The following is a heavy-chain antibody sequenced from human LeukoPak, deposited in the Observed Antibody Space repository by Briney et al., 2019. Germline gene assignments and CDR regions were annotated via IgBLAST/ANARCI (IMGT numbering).Heavy chain of an antibody. D-gene: IGHD4-11*01. CDR2: VYHSGSA. Sequence: SETLSLTCAVSGGSITSTTWWNWVRQPPGEGLEWIGRVYHSGSATYNTSLKSRVSISVDKSKNQFSLKLSSVTAADTAMYYCASDMTTVTTPDAFDIWGQGTMVTASS. CDR1: GGSITSTTW. V-gene: IGHV4-4*02. CDR3: ASDMTTVTTPDAFDI. J-gene: IGHJ3*02.